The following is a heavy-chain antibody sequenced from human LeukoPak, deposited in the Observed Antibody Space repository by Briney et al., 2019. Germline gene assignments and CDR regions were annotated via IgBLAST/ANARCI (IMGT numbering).Heavy chain of an antibody. D-gene: IGHD2-2*01. J-gene: IGHJ4*02. CDR2: INPNRGGT. Sequence: GASVKVSCKASGYTFTGYYMHWVRQAPGQGLEWMGWINPNRGGTNYAQKFQGRVTMTRDTSISTAYMELSRLRSDDTAVYYCARVSCSSTSCSKNDYWGQGTLVTVSS. CDR1: GYTFTGYY. CDR3: ARVSCSSTSCSKNDY. V-gene: IGHV1-2*02.